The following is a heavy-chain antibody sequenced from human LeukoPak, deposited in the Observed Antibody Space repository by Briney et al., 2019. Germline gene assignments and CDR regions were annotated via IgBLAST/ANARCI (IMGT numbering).Heavy chain of an antibody. CDR3: AVDYYDSSGYYYD. V-gene: IGHV3-11*06. D-gene: IGHD3-22*01. CDR1: GFTFSDSY. CDR2: ISSSSSYI. J-gene: IGHJ4*02. Sequence: GGSLRLSCAASGFTFSDSYMSWLRQAPGKGLEWVSSISSSSSYIYYADSVKGRFTISRDNAKNSLYLQMNSLRAEDTAVYYCAVDYYDSSGYYYDWGQGTLVTVSS.